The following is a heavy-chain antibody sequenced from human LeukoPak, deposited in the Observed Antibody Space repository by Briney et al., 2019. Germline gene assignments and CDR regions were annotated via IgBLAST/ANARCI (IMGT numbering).Heavy chain of an antibody. Sequence: SETLSLTCTVSAGSIRSDTFYWGWIRQPPGKGLEWIGSAFYSGSTYYNPSLKSRVTISVDTSNDQFSLKLSSVTAADTAVYYCATYCSSTSCPHRRAFDIWGQGTMVTVSS. V-gene: IGHV4-39*01. CDR3: ATYCSSTSCPHRRAFDI. D-gene: IGHD2-2*01. J-gene: IGHJ3*02. CDR1: AGSIRSDTFY. CDR2: AFYSGST.